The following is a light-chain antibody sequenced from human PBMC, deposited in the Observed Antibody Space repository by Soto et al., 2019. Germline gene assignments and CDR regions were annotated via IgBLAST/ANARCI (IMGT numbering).Light chain of an antibody. CDR3: QQYDKWPLT. J-gene: IGKJ4*01. CDR1: QSVGSN. V-gene: IGKV3-15*01. CDR2: GVS. Sequence: EIVMTQSPATLSVSPGERATLSCRASQSVGSNLAWYQQKHGQAPRLLIYGVSTRATGIPARFSGSGSGREFALTITSLQSGDFAVYYCQQYDKWPLTFGGGAKVEIK.